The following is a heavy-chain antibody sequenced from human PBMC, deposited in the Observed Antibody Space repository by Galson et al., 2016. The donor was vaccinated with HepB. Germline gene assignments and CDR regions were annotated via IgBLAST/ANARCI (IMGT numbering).Heavy chain of an antibody. CDR1: GFTFTSFA. J-gene: IGHJ4*02. V-gene: IGHV3-30-3*01. Sequence: SLRLSCAASGFTFTSFAMHWVRQAPGKGLDWVAVISSDGTTKNYADSVRGRFTISRDNSTNTLSLPMYSLITEDTALYYCARDARRGRSSDSNSYDPLTYWGQGTLVSVSS. CDR2: ISSDGTTK. CDR3: ARDARRGRSSDSNSYDPLTY. D-gene: IGHD3-22*01.